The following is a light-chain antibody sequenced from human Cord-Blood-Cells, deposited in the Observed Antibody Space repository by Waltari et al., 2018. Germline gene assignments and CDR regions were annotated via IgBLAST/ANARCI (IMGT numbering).Light chain of an antibody. V-gene: IGKV3-11*01. Sequence: EIVLTQSPATLSLSPGERATLSCRASQSVSSYLAWYQQKPGQAPSLLIYDASNRATGTPARFSVSGSGTDFTLTISSLEPEDFAVYYCQQRSNWLPLTFGGGTKVEIK. J-gene: IGKJ4*01. CDR1: QSVSSY. CDR3: QQRSNWLPLT. CDR2: DAS.